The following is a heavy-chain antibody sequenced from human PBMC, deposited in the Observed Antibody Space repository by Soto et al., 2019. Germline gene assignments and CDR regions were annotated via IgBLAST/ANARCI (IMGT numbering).Heavy chain of an antibody. J-gene: IGHJ5*02. CDR1: GFTFRSFT. D-gene: IGHD6-13*01. Sequence: GGSLRLSCAASGFTFRSFTMNWVRQAPGKGLEWVSTISSNSAYIYYTDALRGRFTISRDNAKNSLHLQMNSLRAEDTAVYYCTRDASRDSSARGWFDPWGPGTRVTVSS. CDR3: TRDASRDSSARGWFDP. CDR2: ISSNSAYI. V-gene: IGHV3-21*01.